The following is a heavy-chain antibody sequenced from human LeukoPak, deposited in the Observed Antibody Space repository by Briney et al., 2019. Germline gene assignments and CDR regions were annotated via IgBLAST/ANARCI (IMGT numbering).Heavy chain of an antibody. Sequence: GGSLRLSCAASGFTFSSYEMNWVRQAPGKGLEWVSYISSSGSTIYYADSVKGRFTISRDNAKNSLHLQMNSLRAEDTAVYYCAASGWYAPFDYWGQGTLVTVSS. CDR2: ISSSGSTI. CDR1: GFTFSSYE. D-gene: IGHD6-19*01. V-gene: IGHV3-48*03. J-gene: IGHJ4*02. CDR3: AASGWYAPFDY.